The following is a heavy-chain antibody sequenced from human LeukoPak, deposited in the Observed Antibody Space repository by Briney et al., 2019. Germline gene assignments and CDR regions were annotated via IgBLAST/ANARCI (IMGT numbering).Heavy chain of an antibody. CDR1: GGSFSGYY. J-gene: IGHJ4*02. V-gene: IGHV4-34*01. CDR3: ARVSTSGPPDY. D-gene: IGHD5-12*01. Sequence: PSETLSLTCAVYGGSFSGYYWSWIRQPPGKGLEWIGEINHSGSTNYNPSLKSRVTISVDTSKNQFSLKLSSVTAADTAVYYCARVSTSGPPDYWGQGTLVTVSS. CDR2: INHSGST.